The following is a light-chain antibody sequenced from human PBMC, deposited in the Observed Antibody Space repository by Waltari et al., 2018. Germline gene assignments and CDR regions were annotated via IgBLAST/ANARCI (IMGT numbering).Light chain of an antibody. V-gene: IGLV3-1*01. Sequence: YDLTQPPSVSVSPGQTASITCSGDNLGDKYACWYQQKPGQSPSLVIYQNNKRPSGIPERFSGSNSGNTVTLTISGTQAMDEADYYCQAWDGSTHVFGTGTKVTVL. CDR1: NLGDKY. CDR3: QAWDGSTHV. CDR2: QNN. J-gene: IGLJ1*01.